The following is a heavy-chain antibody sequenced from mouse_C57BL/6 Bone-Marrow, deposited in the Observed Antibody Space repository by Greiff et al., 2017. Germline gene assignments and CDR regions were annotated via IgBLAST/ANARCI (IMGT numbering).Heavy chain of an antibody. D-gene: IGHD3-2*02. CDR2: INPSSGYT. Sequence: VQLQQSGAELARPGASVKMSCKASGYTFTSYTMHWVKQRPGQGLEWIGYINPSSGYTKYNQKFKDKATLTADKSSSTAYMQQSSLTSEDSAVYYGARGGLRLPFAYWGQGTLVTVSA. J-gene: IGHJ3*01. CDR3: ARGGLRLPFAY. CDR1: GYTFTSYT. V-gene: IGHV1-4*01.